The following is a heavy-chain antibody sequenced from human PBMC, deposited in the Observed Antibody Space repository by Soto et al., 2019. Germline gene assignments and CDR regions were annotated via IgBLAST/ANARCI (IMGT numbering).Heavy chain of an antibody. D-gene: IGHD3-10*01. CDR2: IYYSGST. CDR1: GGSISSGGYY. CDR3: ARENRGYYGSGSYGPYYYYYYGMDV. Sequence: QVQLQESGPGLVKPSQTLSLTCTVSGGSISSGGYYWSWIRQHPGKGLEWIGYIYYSGSTYYNPSLKSRVTLSVDTSKNQFSLKLSSVTAADTAVYYCARENRGYYGSGSYGPYYYYYYGMDVWGQGTTVTVSS. V-gene: IGHV4-31*03. J-gene: IGHJ6*02.